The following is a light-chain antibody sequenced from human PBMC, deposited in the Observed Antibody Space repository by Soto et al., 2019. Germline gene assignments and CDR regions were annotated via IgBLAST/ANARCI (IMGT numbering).Light chain of an antibody. CDR1: QDISKY. CDR3: QQFDNPPIT. J-gene: IGKJ3*01. V-gene: IGKV1-33*01. CDR2: DAS. Sequence: DIQMTQSPSSLSASVGDRVTITCQASQDISKYLNWYQQKPGKAPKLLIFDASNLGGGVPSRFSGSGSGTDFTFTISSLHPEDIATYYCQQFDNPPITFGPGTKVDIK.